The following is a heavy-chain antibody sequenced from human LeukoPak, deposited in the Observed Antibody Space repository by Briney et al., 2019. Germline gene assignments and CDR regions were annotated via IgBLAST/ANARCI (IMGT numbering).Heavy chain of an antibody. D-gene: IGHD3-10*01. J-gene: IGHJ4*02. Sequence: GGSLRLSCAASGFTFSSYSMNWVRQAPGKGLEWVSSISSSSSYIYYADSVKGRFTISRDNAKNSLYLQMNSLRAEDTAVYYCARILHGSGSCGLDYWGQGTLVTVSS. CDR2: ISSSSSYI. CDR1: GFTFSSYS. V-gene: IGHV3-21*01. CDR3: ARILHGSGSCGLDY.